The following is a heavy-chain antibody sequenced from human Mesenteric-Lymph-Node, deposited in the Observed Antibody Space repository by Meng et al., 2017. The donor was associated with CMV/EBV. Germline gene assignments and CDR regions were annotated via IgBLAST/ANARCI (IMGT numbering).Heavy chain of an antibody. CDR1: GFIFSSYC. J-gene: IGHJ4*02. D-gene: IGHD1-7*01. CDR3: ARDRGPGTTGYYFDY. V-gene: IGHV3-33*01. Sequence: SGFIFSSYCMHWVRQAPGKGLEWVAVIWYDGSNKFYADSVKGRFTISRDNSKNTLYLEVNTLRAEDTAVYYCARDRGPGTTGYYFDYWGQGTLVTVSS. CDR2: IWYDGSNK.